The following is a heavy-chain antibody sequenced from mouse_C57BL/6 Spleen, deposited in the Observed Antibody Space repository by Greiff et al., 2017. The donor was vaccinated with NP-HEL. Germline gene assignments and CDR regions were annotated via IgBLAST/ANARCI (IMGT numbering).Heavy chain of an antibody. CDR3: ATVITTVVDPDY. CDR1: GYSFTGYY. Sequence: VQLQQSGPELVKPGASVKISCTASGYSFTGYYMNWVKQSPEKSLEWIGEINPSTGGTTYNQKFKAQGTVTVDKSSSTAYMQLKSLTSEDAAVYYCATVITTVVDPDYWGQGTTLTVSS. J-gene: IGHJ2*01. D-gene: IGHD1-1*01. CDR2: INPSTGGT. V-gene: IGHV1-42*01.